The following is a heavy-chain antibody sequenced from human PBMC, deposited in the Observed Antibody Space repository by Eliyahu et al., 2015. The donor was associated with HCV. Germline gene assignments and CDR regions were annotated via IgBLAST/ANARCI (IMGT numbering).Heavy chain of an antibody. CDR1: GFNFSIYS. CDR2: ITGSSNFQ. V-gene: IGHV3-21*06. CDR3: ARSSGAFDP. J-gene: IGHJ5*02. Sequence: EVQLVESGGGLVKPGGSLTLSCAASGFNFSIYSMNWVRQAPGKGLEWVASITGSSNFQYYADSLRGRSTISRDNAKNLVFLQINTMRVEDTAVYYCARSSGAFDPWGQGTLVTVSS. D-gene: IGHD2-15*01.